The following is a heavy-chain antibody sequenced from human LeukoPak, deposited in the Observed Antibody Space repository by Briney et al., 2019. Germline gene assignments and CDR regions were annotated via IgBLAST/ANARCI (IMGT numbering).Heavy chain of an antibody. D-gene: IGHD7-27*01. CDR1: GFTFSSYA. J-gene: IGHJ4*02. CDR2: ISYDGSNK. Sequence: QSGGSLRLSCAASGFTFSSYAMHWVRQAPGKGLEWVAVISYDGSNKYYADSVKGRFTISRDNSKNTLYLQMNSLRAEDKAVYYCARDSNAYWGQGTLVTVSS. V-gene: IGHV3-30-3*01. CDR3: ARDSNAY.